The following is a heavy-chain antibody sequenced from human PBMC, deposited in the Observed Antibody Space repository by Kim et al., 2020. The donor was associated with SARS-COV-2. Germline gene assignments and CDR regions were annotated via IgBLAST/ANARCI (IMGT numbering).Heavy chain of an antibody. J-gene: IGHJ5*02. CDR3: ATELSGRYYGTGWFDP. V-gene: IGHV1-24*01. Sequence: FQGRVTMTEDTSTDTAYMELSSLRSEDTAVYYCATELSGRYYGTGWFDPWGQGTLVTVSS. D-gene: IGHD3-10*01.